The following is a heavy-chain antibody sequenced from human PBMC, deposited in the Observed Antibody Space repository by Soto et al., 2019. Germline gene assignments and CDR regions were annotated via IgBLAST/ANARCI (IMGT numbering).Heavy chain of an antibody. CDR2: IFSSGTT. CDR1: GDSISSGNKY. Sequence: TLSLTCTVSGDSISSGNKYWSWIRQPPGKGLEWIGYIFSSGTTYYNPSLKSRLTMSLDTSENQFSLKLNSLTDADTAVYYCARVPSPFDYYYAMDVWGQGTTVTVSS. J-gene: IGHJ6*02. V-gene: IGHV4-30-4*01. CDR3: ARVPSPFDYYYAMDV. D-gene: IGHD3-16*01.